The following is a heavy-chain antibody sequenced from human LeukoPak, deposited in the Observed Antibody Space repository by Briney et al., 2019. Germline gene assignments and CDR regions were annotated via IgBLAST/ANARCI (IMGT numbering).Heavy chain of an antibody. Sequence: AASVKVSCKASGYTFTNFYMHWVRQAPGQGLEWMGLIHPNDGDTKYAQEFQDRVTMTRDTSTSTVYMELSSLRSEDTAVYYCARISGSYSDAFDIWGQGTMVTVSS. J-gene: IGHJ3*02. CDR1: GYTFTNFY. D-gene: IGHD1-26*01. CDR2: IHPNDGDT. CDR3: ARISGSYSDAFDI. V-gene: IGHV1-46*01.